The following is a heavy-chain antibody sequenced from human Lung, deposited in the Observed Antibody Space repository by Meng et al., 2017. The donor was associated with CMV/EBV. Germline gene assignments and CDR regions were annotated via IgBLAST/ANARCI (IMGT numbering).Heavy chain of an antibody. J-gene: IGHJ4*02. V-gene: IGHV1-2*02. CDR2: INPNNGGT. D-gene: IGHD5-24*01. CDR3: VRDLFQFVDD. CDR1: GYRFSAHY. Sequence: ASVKVSCKASGYRFSAHYMHWVRQAPGQGLEWMGWINPNNGGTKYAQKFQGRVTMTRDTSISTVYMELSRLRSEDTAVYFCVRDLFQFVDDWGQGTLVTFSS.